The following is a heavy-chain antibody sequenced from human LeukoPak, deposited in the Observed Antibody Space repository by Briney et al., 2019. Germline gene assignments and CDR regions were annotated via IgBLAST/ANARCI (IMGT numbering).Heavy chain of an antibody. CDR2: TYISGDT. CDR3: ARDPRGVKAILGAFDI. V-gene: IGHV4-61*02. D-gene: IGHD2-21*01. Sequence: SQTLSLTCTVSGDSISSGSYLWSWIRQPAGKGLEWIGRTYISGDTNYNPSLKSRVTISLDTSKNQVSLRLSSVTAADTAVYYCARDPRGVKAILGAFDIWGQGTTVTVSS. J-gene: IGHJ3*02. CDR1: GDSISSGSYL.